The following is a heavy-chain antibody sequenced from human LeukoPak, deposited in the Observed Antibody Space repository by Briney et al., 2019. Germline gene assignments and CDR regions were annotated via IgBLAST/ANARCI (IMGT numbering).Heavy chain of an antibody. CDR3: ARDSSAFHKTDAFDI. CDR2: IYYSGST. J-gene: IGHJ3*02. CDR1: GGSISSYY. D-gene: IGHD6-6*01. V-gene: IGHV4-59*01. Sequence: PSETLSLTCTVSGGSISSYYWSWIRQPPGKGLEWIGYIYYSGSTNYNPSLKSRVTISVDTSKNQFSLKLSSVTAADTAVYYCARDSSAFHKTDAFDIWGQGTMVTVSS.